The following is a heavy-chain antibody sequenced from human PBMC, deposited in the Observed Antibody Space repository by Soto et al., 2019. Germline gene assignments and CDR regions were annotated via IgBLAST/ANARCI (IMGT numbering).Heavy chain of an antibody. J-gene: IGHJ4*02. D-gene: IGHD5-18*01. Sequence: PSETLSLTCAVYGGSFSGYYWSWIRQPPGKGLEWIGEINHSGSTNYNPSLKSRVTISVDTSKNQFSLKLSSVTAADTAVYYCASEWAGDTAMVKHAFDYWGQGTLVAVSS. CDR1: GGSFSGYY. CDR2: INHSGST. CDR3: ASEWAGDTAMVKHAFDY. V-gene: IGHV4-34*01.